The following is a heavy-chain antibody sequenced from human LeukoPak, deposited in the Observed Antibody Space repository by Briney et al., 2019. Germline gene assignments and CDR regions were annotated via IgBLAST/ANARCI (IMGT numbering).Heavy chain of an antibody. Sequence: GSLRLSCAASGFTFSSYSMNWVRQAPGKGLEWVSSISSSSSYIYYADSVKGRFTISRDNAKNSLYLQMNSLRAEDTAVYYCARARASYNPFDYWGQGTLVTVSS. CDR2: ISSSSSYI. D-gene: IGHD5-24*01. CDR3: ARARASYNPFDY. V-gene: IGHV3-21*01. J-gene: IGHJ4*02. CDR1: GFTFSSYS.